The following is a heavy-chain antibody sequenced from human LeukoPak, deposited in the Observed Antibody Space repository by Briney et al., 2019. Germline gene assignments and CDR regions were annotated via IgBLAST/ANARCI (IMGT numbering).Heavy chain of an antibody. CDR3: ARGIEIVVVPPAPFDP. CDR1: GYTFTGYY. D-gene: IGHD2-2*01. J-gene: IGHJ5*02. CDR2: INPNSGGT. V-gene: IGHV1-2*02. Sequence: ASVKVSCKASGYTFTGYYMHWVRQAPGQGLEWMGWINPNSGGTNYAQKFQGRVTMTRDTSISTAYMELSRLRSDDTAVYYCARGIEIVVVPPAPFDPWGQGTLVTVSS.